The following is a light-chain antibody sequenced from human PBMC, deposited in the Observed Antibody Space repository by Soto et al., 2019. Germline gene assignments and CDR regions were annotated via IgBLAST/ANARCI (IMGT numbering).Light chain of an antibody. J-gene: IGKJ1*01. CDR1: QSISSW. V-gene: IGKV1-5*03. Sequence: DIQMTQSPYTLSASVGDRVTITCRASQSISSWLAWYQQKPGKAPKLLIYKASNLEGGVPSRFSGSQAGTEFTLTISSRQPDDFATYFCQQYNDYSPRTFGQGTKVEIK. CDR2: KAS. CDR3: QQYNDYSPRT.